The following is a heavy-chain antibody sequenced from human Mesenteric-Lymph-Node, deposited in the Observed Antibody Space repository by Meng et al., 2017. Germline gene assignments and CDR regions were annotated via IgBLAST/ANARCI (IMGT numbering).Heavy chain of an antibody. CDR1: GFTFSDSY. D-gene: IGHD2-15*01. Sequence: EVQLLESGGGLAQPGGSLRLSCAASGFTFSDSYMSWVRQAPGKGLEWVSVIYSGGSTYYADSVKGRFTISKDNSKNTLYLQMNSLRAEDTAVYYCARDFVSQHSDYWGQGILVTVSS. CDR3: ARDFVSQHSDY. CDR2: IYSGGST. J-gene: IGHJ4*02. V-gene: IGHV3-66*01.